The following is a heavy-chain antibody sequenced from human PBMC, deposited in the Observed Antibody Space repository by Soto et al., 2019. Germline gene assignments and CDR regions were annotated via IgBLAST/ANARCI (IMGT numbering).Heavy chain of an antibody. D-gene: IGHD3-22*01. Sequence: PSETLSLTCAVYGGSFSGYYWSWIRQPPGKGLEWIGYIYYSGSTNYNPSLKSRVTISVDTSKNQFSLKLSSVTAADTAVYYCARASGYHPYYFDYWGQGTLVTVSS. CDR1: GGSFSGYY. CDR2: IYYSGST. V-gene: IGHV4-59*01. J-gene: IGHJ4*02. CDR3: ARASGYHPYYFDY.